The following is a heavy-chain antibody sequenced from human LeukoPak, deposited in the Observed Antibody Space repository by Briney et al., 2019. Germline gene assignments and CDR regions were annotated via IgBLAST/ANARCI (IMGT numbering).Heavy chain of an antibody. CDR1: GYTFTSYY. D-gene: IGHD6-13*01. V-gene: IGHV1-46*01. CDR2: INPSGGST. CDR3: ARGGAAGRRYFQH. J-gene: IGHJ1*01. Sequence: EASVKVSCKASGYTFTSYYMHWVRQAPGQGLEWMGIINPSGGSTSYAQKFQGRVTITADKSTSTAYMELSSLRSEDTAVYYCARGGAAGRRYFQHWGQGTLVTVSS.